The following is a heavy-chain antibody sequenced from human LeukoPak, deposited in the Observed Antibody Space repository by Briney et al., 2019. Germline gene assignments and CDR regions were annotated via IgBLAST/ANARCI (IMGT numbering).Heavy chain of an antibody. CDR2: INQDGSDK. D-gene: IGHD4-17*01. Sequence: PGGSLRLSCAASGFTFSSYWMTWVRQAPGKGLEWGASINQDGSDKYYVDSVKGRFTISRDNAKNSLFLQMNSLRAEDTAVYYCARTTYGDYGYWGQGTLVTVSS. CDR3: ARTTYGDYGY. V-gene: IGHV3-7*01. J-gene: IGHJ4*02. CDR1: GFTFSSYW.